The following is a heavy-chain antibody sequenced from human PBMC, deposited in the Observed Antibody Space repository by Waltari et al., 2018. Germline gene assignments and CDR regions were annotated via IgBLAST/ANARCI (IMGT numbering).Heavy chain of an antibody. CDR3: AKDISSTVTHTTFDY. Sequence: EVQLVESGGVVVQPGGSLRLSCAASGFTFDDYTMHWVRQAPGKGLEWVSLISWDGGSTYYADSGKGRFTISRDNSKNSLYLQMNSLRTEDTALYYCAKDISSTVTHTTFDYWGQGTLVTVSS. CDR2: ISWDGGST. D-gene: IGHD4-17*01. J-gene: IGHJ4*02. CDR1: GFTFDDYT. V-gene: IGHV3-43*01.